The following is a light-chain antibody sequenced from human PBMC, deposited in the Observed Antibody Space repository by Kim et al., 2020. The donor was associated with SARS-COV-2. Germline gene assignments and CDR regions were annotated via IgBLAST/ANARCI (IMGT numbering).Light chain of an antibody. V-gene: IGLV3-25*03. CDR1: ALPKQY. CDR2: KDS. Sequence: SGQTARITCSGDALPKQYAYWYQQKPGQAPVLLIYKDSERPSGIPERFSGSSSVTTVTLTISGVQAEDEADYFCQSVDSSGTYYVFGAGTKVTVL. J-gene: IGLJ1*01. CDR3: QSVDSSGTYYV.